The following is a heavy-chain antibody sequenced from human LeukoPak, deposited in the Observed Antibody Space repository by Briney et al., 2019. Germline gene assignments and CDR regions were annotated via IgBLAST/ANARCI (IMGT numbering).Heavy chain of an antibody. V-gene: IGHV3-23*01. J-gene: IGHJ4*02. Sequence: GGSLRLSCAASGFTFTSYAMSWVRQAPGKGLEWISTISGSDDSTYYADSVKGRFTISRDNSKNTLYLQMNSLRAEDTAVYYCAKALGYCSGGSCRPLLDYWGQGTLVTVSS. CDR3: AKALGYCSGGSCRPLLDY. CDR1: GFTFTSYA. D-gene: IGHD2-15*01. CDR2: ISGSDDST.